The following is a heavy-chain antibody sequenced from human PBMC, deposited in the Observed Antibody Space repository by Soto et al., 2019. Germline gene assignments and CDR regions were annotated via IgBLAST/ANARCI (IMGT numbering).Heavy chain of an antibody. J-gene: IGHJ4*02. CDR2: IYYSGST. Sequence: QLQLQESGPGLVKPSETLSLTCTVSGGSISSSSYYWGWIRQPPGKGLEWIGSIYYSGSTYYNPSLKSRVTISVDTSKNQFSLKLSSVTAADTAVYYFSRLYSSSWYGDYWGQGTLVTVSS. CDR1: GGSISSSSYY. V-gene: IGHV4-39*01. CDR3: SRLYSSSWYGDY. D-gene: IGHD6-13*01.